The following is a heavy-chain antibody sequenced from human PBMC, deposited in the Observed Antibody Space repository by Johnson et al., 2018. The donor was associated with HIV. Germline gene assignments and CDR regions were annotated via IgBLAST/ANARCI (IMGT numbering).Heavy chain of an antibody. D-gene: IGHD4-23*01. CDR2: ISFDGRIK. Sequence: QVQLVESGGGVAQPGRSLRLSCVASGFTFSSYALHWVRQAPGKGLEWVAVISFDGRIKYYADSVKGRFTISRDNSKNTLYLQINSLRPEDTALYYCARPSEPNYDGNSGMWWNAFDIWGQGTKVTVSS. V-gene: IGHV3-30*04. CDR1: GFTFSSYA. CDR3: ARPSEPNYDGNSGMWWNAFDI. J-gene: IGHJ3*02.